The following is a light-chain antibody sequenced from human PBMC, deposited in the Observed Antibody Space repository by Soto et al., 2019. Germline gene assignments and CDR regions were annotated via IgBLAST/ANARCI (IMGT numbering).Light chain of an antibody. CDR3: HQYKNWPLI. CDR2: GAS. J-gene: IGKJ5*01. CDR1: QSVSSN. V-gene: IGKV3-15*01. Sequence: EIVLTQSPATLSVSPGERATLSCRASQSVSSNLAWYQQKPGQAPRLLIYGASTRAPDIPARFSGSGSGTEFTLTISSLQSEDFAVYYCHQYKNWPLIFGQGTRLEMK.